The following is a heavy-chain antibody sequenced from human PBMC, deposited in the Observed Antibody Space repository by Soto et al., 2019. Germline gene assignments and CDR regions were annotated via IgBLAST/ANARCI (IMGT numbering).Heavy chain of an antibody. CDR3: ASWEYSSSTGWFDP. J-gene: IGHJ5*02. CDR1: SGSISSSNW. V-gene: IGHV4-4*02. Sequence: SETLSLTCAVSSGSISSSNWWSWVRQPPGKGLEWIGEIYHSGSTNYNPSLKSRVTISVDKSKNQFSLKLSSVTAADTAVYYCASWEYSSSTGWFDPWGQGTLVTVSS. D-gene: IGHD6-13*01. CDR2: IYHSGST.